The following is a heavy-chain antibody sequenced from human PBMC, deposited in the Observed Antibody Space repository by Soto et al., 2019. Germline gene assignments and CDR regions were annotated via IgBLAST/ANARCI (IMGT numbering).Heavy chain of an antibody. CDR1: GFTFSSYG. V-gene: IGHV3-33*01. Sequence: ESGGGVVQPGRSLRLSCAASGFTFSSYGMHWVRQAPGKGLEWVAVIWYDGSNKYYADSVKGRFTISRDNSKNTLYLQMNSLRAEDTAVYYCARDDTYYDFWSGYPTFDYWGQGTLVTVSS. CDR3: ARDDTYYDFWSGYPTFDY. D-gene: IGHD3-3*01. CDR2: IWYDGSNK. J-gene: IGHJ4*02.